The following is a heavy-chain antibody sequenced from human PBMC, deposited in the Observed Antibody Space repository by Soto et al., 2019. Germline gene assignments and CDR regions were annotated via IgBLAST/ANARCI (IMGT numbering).Heavy chain of an antibody. J-gene: IGHJ3*02. CDR2: ISSSGSTI. Sequence: EMQLVESGGGLVQPGGSLRLSCAASGFTFSSYEMNWVRQAPGKGLEWVSYISSSGSTIYYADSVKGRFTISRDNAKNSLYLQMNSLRAEDTAVYYCARVSGWRIGGFGGAFDIWGQGTMVTVSS. CDR3: ARVSGWRIGGFGGAFDI. D-gene: IGHD3-16*01. V-gene: IGHV3-48*03. CDR1: GFTFSSYE.